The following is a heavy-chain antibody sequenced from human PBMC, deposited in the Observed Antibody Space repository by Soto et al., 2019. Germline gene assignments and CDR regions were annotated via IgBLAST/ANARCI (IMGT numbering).Heavy chain of an antibody. Sequence: QVQLVQSGAEVKKPGASVKVSCKASGYTFTSYDINWVRQATGQGLEWMGWMNPNSGNTAYAQKFQGRITMTSNTPRSTAYMELSSLGSEATAVFSWARERSGGGGNWFDPWGQGTLVTVSS. CDR1: GYTFTSYD. V-gene: IGHV1-8*01. J-gene: IGHJ5*02. D-gene: IGHD3-10*01. CDR3: ARERSGGGGNWFDP. CDR2: MNPNSGNT.